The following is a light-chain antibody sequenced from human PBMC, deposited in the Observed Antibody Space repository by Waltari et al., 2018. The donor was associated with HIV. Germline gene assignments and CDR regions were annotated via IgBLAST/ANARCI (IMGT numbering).Light chain of an antibody. CDR3: LQSFTAPLT. V-gene: IGKV1-39*01. CDR1: QNIYKF. CDR2: DAS. J-gene: IGKJ3*01. Sequence: DTQMTQSPSSLSASIGARFTITCRASQNIYKFLSWYQQKSGKAPNLLIYDASSLQSGVPSRFSGSGSGTEFTLTISSLQVEDFATYYCLQSFTAPLTFGPGTKLDIK.